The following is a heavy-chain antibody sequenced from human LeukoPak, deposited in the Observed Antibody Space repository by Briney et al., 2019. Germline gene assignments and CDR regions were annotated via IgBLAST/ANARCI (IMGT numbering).Heavy chain of an antibody. Sequence: SETLSLTCTVSGGSISSSSYYWGWIRQPPGKGLEWIGSIYYSGSTYYNPSLKSRVTISVDTSKNQFSLKLSSVTAADTAVYYCARHVRYCSGGSCYSTYSDYWGQGTLVTVSS. D-gene: IGHD2-15*01. CDR3: ARHVRYCSGGSCYSTYSDY. V-gene: IGHV4-39*01. CDR1: GGSISSSSYY. J-gene: IGHJ4*02. CDR2: IYYSGST.